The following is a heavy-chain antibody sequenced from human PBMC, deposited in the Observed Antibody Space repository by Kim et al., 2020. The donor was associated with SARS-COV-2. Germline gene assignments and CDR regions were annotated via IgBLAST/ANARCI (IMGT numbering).Heavy chain of an antibody. CDR1: GGSISSGDYY. V-gene: IGHV4-30-4*01. CDR3: ARGYSGYDFKDYYYYYMDV. J-gene: IGHJ6*03. CDR2: IYYSGST. D-gene: IGHD5-12*01. Sequence: SETLSLTCTVSGGSISSGDYYWSWIRQPPGKGLEWIGYIYYSGSTYYNPSLKSRVTISVDTSKNQFSLKLSSVTAADTAVYYCARGYSGYDFKDYYYYYMDVWGKGTTVTVSS.